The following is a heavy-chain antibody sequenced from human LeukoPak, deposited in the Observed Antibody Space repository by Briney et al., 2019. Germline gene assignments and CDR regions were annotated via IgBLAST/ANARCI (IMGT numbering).Heavy chain of an antibody. D-gene: IGHD1-26*01. J-gene: IGHJ4*02. CDR3: ARGSGSYFDFDY. CDR1: GYSFILYG. CDR2: INPDSGGT. V-gene: IGHV1-2*02. Sequence: ASVKVSCKTSGYSFILYGISWVRQAPGQGPEWMGWINPDSGGTNYAQKFQGRVTMTRDTSISTAYMELSSLKSDDTAVFYCARGSGSYFDFDYWGQGTLVTVSS.